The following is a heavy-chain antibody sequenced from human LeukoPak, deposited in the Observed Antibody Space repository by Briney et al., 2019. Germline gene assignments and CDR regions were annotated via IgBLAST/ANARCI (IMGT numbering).Heavy chain of an antibody. D-gene: IGHD4-17*01. CDR1: GHTFNNYW. CDR2: IYPIDSET. CDR3: ARQRINYGDYAVLY. V-gene: IGHV5-51*01. Sequence: GESLKISCKGSGHTFNNYWIAWVRQMPGKGLEWMGIIYPIDSETRYSPSFQGQVTISADKSISTAYLQWSSLKASDTAMYYCARQRINYGDYAVLYWGQGTLVTVSS. J-gene: IGHJ4*02.